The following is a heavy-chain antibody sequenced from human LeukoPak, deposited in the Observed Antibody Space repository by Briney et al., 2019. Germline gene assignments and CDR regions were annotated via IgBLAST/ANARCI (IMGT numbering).Heavy chain of an antibody. D-gene: IGHD3-10*01. V-gene: IGHV1-69*13. J-gene: IGHJ5*02. CDR1: GGTFSSYA. CDR3: ARGYRWFGPTGGFDP. CDR2: IIPIFGTA. Sequence: SVKVSCKASGGTFSSYAISWVRQAPGQGLEWMGGIIPIFGTANYAQKFQGRVTITADESTSTAYMELSSLRSEDTAGYYCARGYRWFGPTGGFDPWGQGTLVTVSS.